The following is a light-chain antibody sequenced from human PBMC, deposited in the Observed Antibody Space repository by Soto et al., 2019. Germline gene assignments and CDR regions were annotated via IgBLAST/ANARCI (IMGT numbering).Light chain of an antibody. Sequence: DSQMTQFPSTLSASVGDRVTITCRASQSISPWLAWYQQKPGKAPKILISKASTLRSGVPPRFSGSGSGTEFTLTISSLQPDDFATYYCQQYERYPMTFGGGTKVEIK. CDR1: QSISPW. CDR2: KAS. CDR3: QQYERYPMT. V-gene: IGKV1-5*03. J-gene: IGKJ4*01.